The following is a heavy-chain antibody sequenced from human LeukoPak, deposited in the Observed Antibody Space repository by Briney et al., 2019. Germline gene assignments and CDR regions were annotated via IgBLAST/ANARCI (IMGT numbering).Heavy chain of an antibody. Sequence: GGSLRLSCAASGFTFSSYSMNWVRQAPGKGLEWVSSISSSSSYIYYADSVKGRFTISRDNAKNSLYLQMNSLRAEDTAVYYCARDFSRGSYKGRDYYMDVWGKGTTVTVSS. CDR2: ISSSSSYI. CDR3: ARDFSRGSYKGRDYYMDV. V-gene: IGHV3-21*01. J-gene: IGHJ6*03. CDR1: GFTFSSYS. D-gene: IGHD1-26*01.